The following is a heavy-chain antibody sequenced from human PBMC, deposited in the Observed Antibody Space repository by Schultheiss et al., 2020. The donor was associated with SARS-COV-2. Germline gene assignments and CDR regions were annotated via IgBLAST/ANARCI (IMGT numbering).Heavy chain of an antibody. CDR3: ASTYYDFWSGYQSNNWFDP. J-gene: IGHJ5*02. V-gene: IGHV4-59*08. Sequence: SETLSLTCTVSGGSISSYYWSWIRQPPGKGLEWIGYTYYSGSTNYNPSLKSRVTISVDTSKNQFSLKLSSVTAADTAVYYCASTYYDFWSGYQSNNWFDPWGQGTLVTVSS. D-gene: IGHD3-3*01. CDR2: TYYSGST. CDR1: GGSISSYY.